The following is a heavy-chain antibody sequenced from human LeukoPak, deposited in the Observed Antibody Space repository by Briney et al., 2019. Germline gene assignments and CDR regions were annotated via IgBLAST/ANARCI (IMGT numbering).Heavy chain of an antibody. CDR2: THNTGET. V-gene: IGHV4-59*11. CDR1: SDSNNGPY. J-gene: IGHJ4*02. Sequence: SETVSLTCNVYSDSNNGPYWNWIPQSRGRGLEWIGYTHNTGETNYNPSLKSRLTMSVDTSNNQVYLRLSSVTAADTAVYCCGRNLGSGNDHWGQGTLVTVSS. D-gene: IGHD3-10*01. CDR3: GRNLGSGNDH.